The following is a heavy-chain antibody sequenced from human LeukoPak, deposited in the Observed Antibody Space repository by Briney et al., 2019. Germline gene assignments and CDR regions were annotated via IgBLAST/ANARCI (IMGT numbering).Heavy chain of an antibody. CDR1: GLSFSSYT. Sequence: PGGSLRLSCAPSGLSFSSYTIPWVRQAPGKGLEWVGCIKSKTDGGTTDYAAPVKGRFTISRDDSKNTLYLQMNSLKTEDTAVYYCTTGHDSSGYYPLYYFDYWGQGTLVTVSS. V-gene: IGHV3-15*01. D-gene: IGHD3-22*01. J-gene: IGHJ4*02. CDR2: IKSKTDGGTT. CDR3: TTGHDSSGYYPLYYFDY.